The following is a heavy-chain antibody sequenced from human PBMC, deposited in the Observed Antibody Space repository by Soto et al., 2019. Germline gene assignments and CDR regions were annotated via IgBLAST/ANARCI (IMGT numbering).Heavy chain of an antibody. CDR3: AKDMEYSGYDRPFDY. V-gene: IGHV3-9*01. Sequence: HPGGSLRLSGAASGFTFYDYAMHWVRQAPGKGLEWVSVISWNSGSIGYADSVKGRFTISRDNAKNSLYLQMNSLRAEDTALYYCAKDMEYSGYDRPFDYWGQGTLVTVSS. CDR2: ISWNSGSI. CDR1: GFTFYDYA. J-gene: IGHJ4*02. D-gene: IGHD5-12*01.